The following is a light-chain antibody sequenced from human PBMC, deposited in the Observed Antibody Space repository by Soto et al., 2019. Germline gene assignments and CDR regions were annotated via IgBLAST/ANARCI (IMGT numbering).Light chain of an antibody. CDR2: DVT. V-gene: IGLV2-14*01. CDR3: SSYTSNTTPYV. Sequence: ALTQPASVSGSPGQSIAISCTGTSSDVGAYNYVSWYQQHPAKVPKLVIYDVTNRPSGVSDRFSGSKSGNTASLTISGLQAEDEADYYCSSYTSNTTPYVFGTGTKLPV. CDR1: SSDVGAYNY. J-gene: IGLJ1*01.